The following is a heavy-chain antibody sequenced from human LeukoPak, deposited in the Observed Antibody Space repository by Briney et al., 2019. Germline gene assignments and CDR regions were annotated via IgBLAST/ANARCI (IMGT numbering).Heavy chain of an antibody. V-gene: IGHV4-59*12. CDR1: GGSISSYY. CDR3: ASLPGGY. J-gene: IGHJ4*02. CDR2: IYYSGST. Sequence: SETLSLTCTVSGGSISSYYWSWIRQPPGKGLEWIGYIYYSGSTNYNPSLKSRVIISVDTSKNQFSLKLSSVTAADTAVYYCASLPGGYWGQGTLVTVSS. D-gene: IGHD2-8*02.